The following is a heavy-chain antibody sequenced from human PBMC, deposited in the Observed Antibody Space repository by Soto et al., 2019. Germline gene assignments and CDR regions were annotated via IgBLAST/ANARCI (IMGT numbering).Heavy chain of an antibody. CDR1: RFTFSAFS. V-gene: IGHV3-21*01. J-gene: IGHJ4*02. CDR3: ATYPEPVAGTPFDY. Sequence: GGSLRLSCVASRFTFSAFSMNWVRQAPGKGLEWVSSISITGDYIYYADSVMGRFTISRDNSKNTLYLQMNSLRAEDTAVYYCATYPEPVAGTPFDYWGQGTLVTVSS. CDR2: ISITGDYI. D-gene: IGHD6-19*01.